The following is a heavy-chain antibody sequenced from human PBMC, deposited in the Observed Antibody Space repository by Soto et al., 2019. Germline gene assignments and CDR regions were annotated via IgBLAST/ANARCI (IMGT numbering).Heavy chain of an antibody. D-gene: IGHD5-18*01. Sequence: GRSLRLSSAASGFNIINYALSWVRQAPGKGLEWASAISGSGGSTYYADSAKGRFTNSKNNSKNTLYLQMNSLRAEDTAVYYCTKMMDKAMVDDAFDIWGQGTMVTVSS. V-gene: IGHV3-23*01. CDR1: GFNIINYA. J-gene: IGHJ3*02. CDR2: ISGSGGST. CDR3: TKMMDKAMVDDAFDI.